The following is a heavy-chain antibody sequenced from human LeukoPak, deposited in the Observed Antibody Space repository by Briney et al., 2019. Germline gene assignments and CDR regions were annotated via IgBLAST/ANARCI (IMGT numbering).Heavy chain of an antibody. V-gene: IGHV1-2*02. CDR3: ARGGSSSRRDYFDY. J-gene: IGHJ4*02. CDR2: INPNSGGT. Sequence: ASVKVSCKASGYTFTGYYMHWVRLAPGQGLEWMGWINPNSGGTNYAQKFQGRVTMTRDTSISTAYMELSRLRSDDTAVYYCARGGSSSRRDYFDYWGQGTLVTVSS. CDR1: GYTFTGYY. D-gene: IGHD6-13*01.